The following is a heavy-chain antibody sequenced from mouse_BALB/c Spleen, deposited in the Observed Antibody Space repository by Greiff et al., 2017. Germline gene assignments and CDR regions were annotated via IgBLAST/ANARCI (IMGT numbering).Heavy chain of an antibody. V-gene: IGHV5-6-5*01. J-gene: IGHJ2*01. Sequence: EVMLVESGGGLVKPGGSLKLSCAASGFTFSSYAMSWVRQTPEKRLEWVASISSGGSTYYPDSVKGRFTISRDNARNILYLQMSSLRSEDTAMYYCARDYGSSYCFDYWGQGTTLTVSS. CDR3: ARDYGSSYCFDY. D-gene: IGHD1-1*01. CDR2: ISSGGST. CDR1: GFTFSSYA.